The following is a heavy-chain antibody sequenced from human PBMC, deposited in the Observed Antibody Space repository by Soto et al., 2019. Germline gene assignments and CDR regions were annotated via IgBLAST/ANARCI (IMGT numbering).Heavy chain of an antibody. CDR2: IKTKGDGETR. CDR1: GFMFSSAW. Sequence: EVQMVQSGGDLVKPGGSLRLSCVTSGFMFSSAWMNWARQAPGKGLEWVARIKTKGDGETRDYAAPVKGRFTISRDDSKKTVYLQMNSLRAEDTAVYYCVEGWNDFWGQGNLVTVSS. CDR3: VEGWNDF. V-gene: IGHV3-15*01. J-gene: IGHJ4*02. D-gene: IGHD1-1*01.